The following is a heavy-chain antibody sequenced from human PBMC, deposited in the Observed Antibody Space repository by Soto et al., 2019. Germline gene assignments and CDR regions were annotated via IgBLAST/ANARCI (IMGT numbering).Heavy chain of an antibody. CDR2: IYYSGST. J-gene: IGHJ4*02. V-gene: IGHV4-39*01. CDR3: ARGYCSGGSCYSRFFDY. Sequence: PSETLSLTCTVSGGSISSSSYYWGWIRQPPGKGLEWIGSIYYSGSTYYNPSLKSRVTISVDTSKNQFSLKLSSVTAADTAVYFCARGYCSGGSCYSRFFDYWGQGTLVTVSS. D-gene: IGHD2-15*01. CDR1: GGSISSSSYY.